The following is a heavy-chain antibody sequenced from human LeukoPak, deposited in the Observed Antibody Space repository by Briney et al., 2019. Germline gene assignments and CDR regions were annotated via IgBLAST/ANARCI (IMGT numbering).Heavy chain of an antibody. CDR3: TTYIVVVPAAVLTDY. D-gene: IGHD2-2*01. CDR1: GFTFSNAW. J-gene: IGHJ4*02. V-gene: IGHV3-15*01. Sequence: GGSLRLSCAASGFTFSNAWMSWVRQAPGKGLEWVGRIKSKTDGRTTDYAAPVKGRFTISRDDSKNTLYLQMNSLKTEDTAVYYCTTYIVVVPAAVLTDYWGQGTLVTVSS. CDR2: IKSKTDGRTT.